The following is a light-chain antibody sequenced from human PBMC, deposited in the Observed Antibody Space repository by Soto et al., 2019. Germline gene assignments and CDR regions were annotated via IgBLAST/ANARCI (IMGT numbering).Light chain of an antibody. Sequence: QSALTQPASVSGSPGQSIAISCTGTSNDVGRYNYVSWYQQEPGKAPKLLIYDVTTRPSGVSSRFSGSKSGNTASLTISGLQTEDEANYYCTSYTSISTVVFGGGTKLTVL. CDR1: SNDVGRYNY. CDR2: DVT. V-gene: IGLV2-14*01. CDR3: TSYTSISTVV. J-gene: IGLJ3*02.